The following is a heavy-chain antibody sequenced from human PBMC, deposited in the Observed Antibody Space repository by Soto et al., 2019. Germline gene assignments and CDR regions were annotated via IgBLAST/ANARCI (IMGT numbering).Heavy chain of an antibody. J-gene: IGHJ4*02. Sequence: SQTLSLTCAISGDSFSSNSAAWNWIRQSPSRGLEWLGRTYYRSKWCNDYAVSVKSRITINPDTSKNQFSLQLNSVTPEDTAIYYCARVSSSSTKFDFWGQGTLVTVSS. CDR1: GDSFSSNSAA. CDR2: TYYRSKWCN. CDR3: ARVSSSSTKFDF. V-gene: IGHV6-1*01. D-gene: IGHD6-6*01.